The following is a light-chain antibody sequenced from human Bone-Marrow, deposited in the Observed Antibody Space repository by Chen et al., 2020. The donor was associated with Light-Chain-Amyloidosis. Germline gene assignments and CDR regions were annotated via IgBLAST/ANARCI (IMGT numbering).Light chain of an antibody. J-gene: IGLJ3*02. CDR3: QVLDRSSDRPV. CDR2: DDS. V-gene: IGLV3-21*02. CDR1: NIGSTS. Sequence: SYVLTQSSSVSVAPGQTATIACGGNNIGSTSVHWYQQTPGQAPLLVVYDDSDRPSGIPERLSGSNSGNTATLTISRVEAGDEADYYCQVLDRSSDRPVFGGGTKLTVL.